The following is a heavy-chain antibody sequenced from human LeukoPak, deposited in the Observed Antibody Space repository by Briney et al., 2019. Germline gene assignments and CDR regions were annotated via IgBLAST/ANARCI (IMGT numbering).Heavy chain of an antibody. D-gene: IGHD5-18*01. CDR1: GFTFSSYS. Sequence: KPGGSLRLSCAASGFTFSSYSMNWVRQAPGKGLEWVSSISSSSSYIYYADSVKGRFTISRDNAKNSLYLQMNSLRAEDTAVYYCARFSHRDTAMAGDFDYWGQGTLVTVSS. CDR3: ARFSHRDTAMAGDFDY. J-gene: IGHJ4*02. V-gene: IGHV3-21*01. CDR2: ISSSSSYI.